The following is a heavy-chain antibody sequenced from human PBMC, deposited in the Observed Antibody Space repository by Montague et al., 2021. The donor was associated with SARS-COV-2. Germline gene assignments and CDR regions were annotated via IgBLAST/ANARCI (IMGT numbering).Heavy chain of an antibody. CDR1: GDSISSSNYY. Sequence: SETLSLTCTVSGDSISSSNYYWSWIRQPPGKGLEWIGHMYSSGSTYYNPSLMSRVIISIDTSKNQFSLKLSSVTAADTAVYYCARDDVVLQEVTKGMDVWGQGTTVTVSS. V-gene: IGHV4-39*07. D-gene: IGHD3-3*01. CDR2: MYSSGST. J-gene: IGHJ6*02. CDR3: ARDDVVLQEVTKGMDV.